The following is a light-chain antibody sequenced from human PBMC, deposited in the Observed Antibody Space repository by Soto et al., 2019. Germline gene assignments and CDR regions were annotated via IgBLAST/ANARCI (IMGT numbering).Light chain of an antibody. Sequence: EIVLTQSPGTLSLSPGERATLSCRASQSVGSNYLAWYQQKPGQAPRLLIYGASSRATGTPDRFSGSGSGTDFTLTISRLEPEDFAVYHCQQYNTAPETFGQGTKVEIK. V-gene: IGKV3-20*01. CDR3: QQYNTAPET. CDR2: GAS. CDR1: QSVGSNY. J-gene: IGKJ1*01.